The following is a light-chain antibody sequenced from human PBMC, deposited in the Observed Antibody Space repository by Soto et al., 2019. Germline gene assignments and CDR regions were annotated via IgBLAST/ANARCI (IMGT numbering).Light chain of an antibody. V-gene: IGKV1-9*01. CDR1: QGINIF. Sequence: DIQLTQSPSFLSASVGDRVTITCRASQGINIFLAWFQQKPGKAPNLLISAASTLQSGVPSRFSGSGSETEFTHTITRLQPEHSATYYCQPRNSYPRNFGQGTKVEIK. CDR2: AAS. J-gene: IGKJ2*01. CDR3: QPRNSYPRN.